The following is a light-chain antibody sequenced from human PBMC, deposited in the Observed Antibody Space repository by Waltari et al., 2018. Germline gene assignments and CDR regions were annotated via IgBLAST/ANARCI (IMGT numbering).Light chain of an antibody. CDR2: LNT. J-gene: IGLJ2*01. CDR1: SSNIGAGYD. CDR3: QSYDSGHLV. V-gene: IGLV1-40*01. Sequence: QSVLTQPPSVSGAPGQRVTISCTGSSSNIGAGYDVHWYQQLPGTAPKLLIYLNTPRPSGVPDRFSGSRSGTSASLAITGLQAEDEADYYCQSYDSGHLVFGGGTKLTVL.